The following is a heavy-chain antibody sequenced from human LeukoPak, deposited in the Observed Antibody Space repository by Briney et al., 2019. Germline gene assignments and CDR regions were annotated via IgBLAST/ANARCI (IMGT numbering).Heavy chain of an antibody. J-gene: IGHJ2*01. CDR3: ASTNYDLRRGGYWYFDL. V-gene: IGHV3-23*01. Sequence: GGSLRLSCTASGFTFSSYAMSWVRQAPGKGVEWVSGISGSGDSTYSADSVKGRFTISRDNSKNTLYLQMNSLRVEDTAVYYCASTNYDLRRGGYWYFDLWGRGTPVTVSS. CDR2: ISGSGDST. CDR1: GFTFSSYA. D-gene: IGHD3-3*01.